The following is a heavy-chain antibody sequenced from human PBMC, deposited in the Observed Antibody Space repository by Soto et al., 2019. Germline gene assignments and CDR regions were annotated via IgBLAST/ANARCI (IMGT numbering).Heavy chain of an antibody. J-gene: IGHJ4*02. V-gene: IGHV1-18*01. D-gene: IGHD3-16*01. CDR2: IKPYNGNT. CDR3: ARDWFGVDY. CDR1: GYTFTSYG. Sequence: QVQLVQSGAEVKKPGASVKVSCKASGYTFTSYGISWVRQAPGQGLEWMGWIKPYNGNTNSAQKLQGRGTMTTDTATTTAYMELRSLRSDDPAVYYCARDWFGVDYWGQGPLVSVSS.